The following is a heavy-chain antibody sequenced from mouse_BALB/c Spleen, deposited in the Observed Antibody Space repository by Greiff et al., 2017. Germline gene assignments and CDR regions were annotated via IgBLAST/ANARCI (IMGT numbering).Heavy chain of an antibody. CDR2: ISSGGSYT. Sequence: DVKLVESGGDLVKPGGSLKLSCAASGFTFSSYGMSWVRQTPDKRLEWVATISSGGSYTYYPDSVKGRFTISRDNAKNTLYLQMSSLKSEDTAMYYCARHGDYGGTWFAYWGQGTLVTVSA. V-gene: IGHV5-6*02. D-gene: IGHD2-4*01. CDR3: ARHGDYGGTWFAY. J-gene: IGHJ3*01. CDR1: GFTFSSYG.